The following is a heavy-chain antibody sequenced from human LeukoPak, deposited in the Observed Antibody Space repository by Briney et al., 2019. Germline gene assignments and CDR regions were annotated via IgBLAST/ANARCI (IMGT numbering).Heavy chain of an antibody. V-gene: IGHV4-59*08. Sequence: SETLSLTCTVSGGSISSYYWSWIRQPPGKGLEWSGYIFYSGSTNYNPSLKSRVTISVDTSKNQFSLRLSSVTAADTAVYYCARHYYDRSGHYSFDHWGQGTLVTVSS. CDR1: GGSISSYY. J-gene: IGHJ4*02. CDR3: ARHYYDRSGHYSFDH. D-gene: IGHD3-22*01. CDR2: IFYSGST.